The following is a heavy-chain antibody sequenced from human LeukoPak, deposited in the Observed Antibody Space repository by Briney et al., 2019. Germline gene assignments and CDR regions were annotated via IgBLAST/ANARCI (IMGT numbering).Heavy chain of an antibody. CDR2: IVGSSST. Sequence: KTGGSLRLSCAASGFTFSNFAMTWVRQAPGKGLEWVSSIVGSSSTYYADSLKGRFTISRDNAKNSLYLQMNSLRAEDTVVYYCARIGAGSSRDYWGQGTLVTVSS. J-gene: IGHJ4*02. D-gene: IGHD6-13*01. V-gene: IGHV3-21*01. CDR1: GFTFSNFA. CDR3: ARIGAGSSRDY.